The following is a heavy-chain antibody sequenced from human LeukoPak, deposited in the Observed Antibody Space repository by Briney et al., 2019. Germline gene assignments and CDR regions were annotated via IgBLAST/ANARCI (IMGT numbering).Heavy chain of an antibody. J-gene: IGHJ4*02. Sequence: GGSLRLSCTASGFTFSSYAMSWVRQAPGKGLEWVSVISDSATRTYYIDSVKGRFTISRDNSKNTLFPQMNSLRAEDTALYYCAPDRGAVAGTDYWGQGTLVTVSS. V-gene: IGHV3-23*01. CDR3: APDRGAVAGTDY. D-gene: IGHD6-19*01. CDR1: GFTFSSYA. CDR2: ISDSATRT.